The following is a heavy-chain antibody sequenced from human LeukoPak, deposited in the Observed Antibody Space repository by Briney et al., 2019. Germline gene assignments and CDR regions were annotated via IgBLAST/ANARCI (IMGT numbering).Heavy chain of an antibody. CDR1: GGSISAYY. Sequence: SETLSLTCTVSGGSISAYYWSWIRQSPGKGLEWIGYIYYSGSTKYNPFLKSRVTISVDTSKNQFSLKLSSVTAADTAVYYCVRGQLRFLDWGQGTLVTVSS. D-gene: IGHD3-3*01. CDR3: VRGQLRFLD. J-gene: IGHJ4*02. V-gene: IGHV4-59*01. CDR2: IYYSGST.